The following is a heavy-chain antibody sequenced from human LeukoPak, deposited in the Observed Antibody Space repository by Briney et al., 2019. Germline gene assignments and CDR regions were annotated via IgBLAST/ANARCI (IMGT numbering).Heavy chain of an antibody. CDR3: ARVTLYGESALDY. CDR1: GFNVSDNY. Sequence: GGSLRLSCAASGFNVSDNYMSWVRQAPGKGLEWVSVVYSSGSTDYADSVKGRFTISRDNAKNSLYLQMNSLRAEDTAVYYCARVTLYGESALDYWGQGTLVTVSS. D-gene: IGHD4-17*01. J-gene: IGHJ4*02. CDR2: VYSSGST. V-gene: IGHV3-53*01.